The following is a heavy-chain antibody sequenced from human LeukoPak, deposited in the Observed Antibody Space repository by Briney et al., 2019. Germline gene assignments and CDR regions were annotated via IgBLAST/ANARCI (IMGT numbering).Heavy chain of an antibody. J-gene: IGHJ6*03. V-gene: IGHV1-8*03. Sequence: ASVKVSCKASGYTFTSYDINWVRQATGQGLEWLGWMNPNSGNTGYAQKFQGRVTITRHTSITTAYMELSSLRFEDTAVYYCARAVRGIVVVPAATIGRDYYYYMDVWGKGITVAVSS. CDR2: MNPNSGNT. CDR1: GYTFTSYD. D-gene: IGHD2-2*01. CDR3: ARAVRGIVVVPAATIGRDYYYYMDV.